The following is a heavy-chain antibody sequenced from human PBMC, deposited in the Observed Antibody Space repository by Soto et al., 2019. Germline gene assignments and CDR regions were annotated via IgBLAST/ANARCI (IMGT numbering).Heavy chain of an antibody. J-gene: IGHJ4*02. Sequence: ASVKVSCKVSGYTLTELSMHWVRQAPGKGLEWMGGFDPEDGETIYAQKFQGRVTMTEDTSTDTAYMELSSLRSEDTAVYYCERARTMVRGVIIATPTFDYWGQGTLVTVSS. CDR2: FDPEDGET. D-gene: IGHD3-10*01. CDR3: ERARTMVRGVIIATPTFDY. CDR1: GYTLTELS. V-gene: IGHV1-24*01.